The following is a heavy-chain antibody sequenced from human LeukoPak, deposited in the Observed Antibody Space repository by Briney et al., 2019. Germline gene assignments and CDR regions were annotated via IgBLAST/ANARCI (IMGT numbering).Heavy chain of an antibody. CDR3: VREAVGARRDFDF. V-gene: IGHV3-48*04. J-gene: IGHJ4*02. CDR2: ISSSGNTI. Sequence: PGGSLRLSCAASGFTFSSYNMNWVRQAPGKGLEWISFISSSGNTIYNADSVDGRFTISRDNAQKSLFLQMNNLRAEDTAMYYCVREAVGARRDFDFWGQGTLVTVAS. CDR1: GFTFSSYN. D-gene: IGHD1-26*01.